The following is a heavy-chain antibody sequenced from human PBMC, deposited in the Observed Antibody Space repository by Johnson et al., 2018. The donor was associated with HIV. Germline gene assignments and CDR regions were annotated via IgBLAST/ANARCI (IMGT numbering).Heavy chain of an antibody. V-gene: IGHV3-66*01. D-gene: IGHD3-22*01. CDR1: GFTVNSNY. CDR2: IYSGGRT. CDR3: ARDRRYYDSSGYYHDAFDI. J-gene: IGHJ3*02. Sequence: VQLVESGGGLVQPGGSLRLSCAASGFTVNSNYINWVRQAPGKGLECVSGIYSGGRTYYADSVAGRFTISRDNSKNTLYLQMNSLRAEDTAVYFCARDRRYYDSSGYYHDAFDIWGQGTMVTVSS.